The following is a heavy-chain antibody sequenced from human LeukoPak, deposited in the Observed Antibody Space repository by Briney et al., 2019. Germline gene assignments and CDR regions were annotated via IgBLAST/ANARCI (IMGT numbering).Heavy chain of an antibody. CDR2: IRYDGTNK. CDR3: ARYGNAFDY. D-gene: IGHD4-17*01. CDR1: GFTFSSYW. Sequence: PGGSLRLSCAASGFTFSSYWMSWVRQAPGKGLEWVAFIRYDGTNKHYADSVKGRFTISRDNSKHTLYLQMNSLRAKDTAVYYCARYGNAFDYWGQGTLVTISS. V-gene: IGHV3-30*02. J-gene: IGHJ4*02.